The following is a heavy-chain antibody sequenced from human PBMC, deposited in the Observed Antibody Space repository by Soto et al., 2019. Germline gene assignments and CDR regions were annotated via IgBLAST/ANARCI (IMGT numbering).Heavy chain of an antibody. J-gene: IGHJ6*03. CDR2: ISAYNGNT. Sequence: ASVRVSCKASGYTFTSYGISWVRQAPGQGLEWMGWISAYNGNTNYAQKLQGRVTMTTDTSTSTAYMELRSLRSDDTAVYYCARVNDILTGYYGYYYCYMDVWGKGTTVTVSS. CDR3: ARVNDILTGYYGYYYCYMDV. V-gene: IGHV1-18*01. D-gene: IGHD3-9*01. CDR1: GYTFTSYG.